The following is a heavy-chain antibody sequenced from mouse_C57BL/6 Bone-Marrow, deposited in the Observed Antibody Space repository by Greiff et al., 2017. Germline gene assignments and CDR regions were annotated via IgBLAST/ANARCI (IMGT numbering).Heavy chain of an antibody. CDR1: GYTFTSYW. J-gene: IGHJ2*01. CDR2: IDPSDSYT. CDR3: ARLGCYPYYFDY. D-gene: IGHD2-12*01. Sequence: QVQLQQPGAELVMPGASVKLSCKASGYTFTSYWMHWVKQRPGQGLEWIGEIDPSDSYTNYNQKFKGKSTLTVDKSSSTAYMQLSSLTSEDSAVYYGARLGCYPYYFDYWGQGTTLTVSS. V-gene: IGHV1-69*01.